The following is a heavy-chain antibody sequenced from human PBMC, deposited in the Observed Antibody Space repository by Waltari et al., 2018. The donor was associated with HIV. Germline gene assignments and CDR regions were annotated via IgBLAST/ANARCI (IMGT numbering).Heavy chain of an antibody. CDR3: STFEMGSARNF. CDR2: IKSETDGGAT. D-gene: IGHD1-26*01. Sequence: EVQLEESGGGLVKPGGSLRLSCVVSGITLKNAWLSWVRTAPGKGLQWLGHIKSETDGGATDYAAPVTGRFTISRDDLNKTLILKMNNLKIEDTAIYYCSTFEMGSARNFWGQGTLVTVSA. V-gene: IGHV3-15*05. J-gene: IGHJ1*01. CDR1: GITLKNAW.